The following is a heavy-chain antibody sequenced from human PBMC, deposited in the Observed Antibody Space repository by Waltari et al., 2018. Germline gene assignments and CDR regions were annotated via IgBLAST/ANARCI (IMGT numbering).Heavy chain of an antibody. J-gene: IGHJ4*02. V-gene: IGHV3-7*01. CDR2: IKQDGTQQ. Sequence: EVQLVESGGGLVQPGGSLRLPCVASGFTFGSHWMSWVRQAPGKGLEWVADIKQDGTQQYYVDSVKGRFTVSRDNHKNSLFLQMNSLRAEDTAVYYCARALPGEITVYDYWAQGALVTVSS. CDR3: ARALPGEITVYDY. CDR1: GFTFGSHW. D-gene: IGHD3-10*01.